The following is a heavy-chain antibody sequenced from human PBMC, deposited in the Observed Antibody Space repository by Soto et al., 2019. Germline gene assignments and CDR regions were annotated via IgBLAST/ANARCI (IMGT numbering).Heavy chain of an antibody. J-gene: IGHJ4*02. V-gene: IGHV4-34*01. Sequence: SETLSLTFAVYGVSDSDCFRSWFRQPPGKGLEWIGEINHSGTTRYSPSLDSRVTTSVDTSKSQFSLRLSSVTAADTAIYYCARRYCSDSYCSYFDYWGRGTLVTVS. CDR2: INHSGTT. CDR1: GVSDSDCF. CDR3: ARRYCSDSYCSYFDY. D-gene: IGHD2-15*01.